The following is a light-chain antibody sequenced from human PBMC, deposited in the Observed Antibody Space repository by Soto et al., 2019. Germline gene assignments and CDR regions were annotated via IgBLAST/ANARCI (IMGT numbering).Light chain of an antibody. Sequence: EIVITQSPATLAVSPGERATLSCRASQSVSSNLAWYQQKPVQSPRLLIYGASTRATGTPARFSGSGSGTEVTLTVSRPQSEDFAINYSQQDNNVRPNTCGQGTRLEIK. CDR2: GAS. V-gene: IGKV3-15*01. CDR3: QQDNNVRPNT. J-gene: IGKJ5*01. CDR1: QSVSSN.